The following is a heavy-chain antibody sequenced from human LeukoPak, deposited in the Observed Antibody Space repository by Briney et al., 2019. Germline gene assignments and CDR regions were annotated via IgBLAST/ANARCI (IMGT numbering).Heavy chain of an antibody. V-gene: IGHV1-69*01. J-gene: IGHJ4*02. CDR2: IIPIFGTA. CDR1: GGTFSSYA. D-gene: IGHD2-21*01. CDR3: ASEGMVLAYCGGDCYTFDY. Sequence: SVKVSCKASGGTFSSYAISWVRQAPGQGLEWMGGIIPIFGTANYARKFQGRVTITADESTSTAYMELSSLRSEDTAVYYCASEGMVLAYCGGDCYTFDYWGQGTLVTVSS.